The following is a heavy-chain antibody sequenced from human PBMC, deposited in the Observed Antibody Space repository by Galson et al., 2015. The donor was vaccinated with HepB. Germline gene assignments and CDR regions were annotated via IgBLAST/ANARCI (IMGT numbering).Heavy chain of an antibody. CDR3: ARELGYCSSTSCYSKGMDV. Sequence: SLRLSCAASGFNFSRYGMHWVRQAPGKGLEWVAVISYDGSNKYYADSVKGRFTISRDNSKNTLYLQMNSLRAEDTAVYYCARELGYCSSTSCYSKGMDVWGQGTTVTVSS. V-gene: IGHV3-30*03. J-gene: IGHJ6*02. D-gene: IGHD2-2*01. CDR1: GFNFSRYG. CDR2: ISYDGSNK.